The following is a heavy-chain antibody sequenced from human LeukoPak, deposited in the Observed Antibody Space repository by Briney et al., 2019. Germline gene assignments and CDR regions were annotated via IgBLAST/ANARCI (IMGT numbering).Heavy chain of an antibody. V-gene: IGHV3-30*18. D-gene: IGHD1-26*01. CDR2: ISYDGSNK. CDR1: GFTFSSYG. Sequence: GRSLRLSCAASGFTFSSYGMHWVRQAPGKGLEWVAVISYDGSNKYYADSVKGRFTISRDNSKNTLYLQMNSLRAEDTAVYYCAKAGSRGSYYRDAFDIWGQGTMVTVSS. J-gene: IGHJ3*02. CDR3: AKAGSRGSYYRDAFDI.